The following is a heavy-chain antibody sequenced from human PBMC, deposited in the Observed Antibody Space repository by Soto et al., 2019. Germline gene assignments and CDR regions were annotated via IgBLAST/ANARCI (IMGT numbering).Heavy chain of an antibody. CDR3: VRDDFGLGIDY. CDR2: IDNDGIST. D-gene: IGHD1-26*01. CDR1: GFTFSTYW. J-gene: IGHJ4*02. Sequence: EVQLVESGGGLVQPGGSLRLSCAASGFTFSTYWMHWVRQVPGKGLVWVSHIDNDGISTTYADSVKGRVTISRDNDNNTVYLQMNRLRVEDTAVYYCVRDDFGLGIDYWGLGSLVTVST. V-gene: IGHV3-74*01.